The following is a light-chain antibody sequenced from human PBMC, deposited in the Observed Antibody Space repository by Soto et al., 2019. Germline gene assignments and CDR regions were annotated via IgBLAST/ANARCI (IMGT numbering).Light chain of an antibody. Sequence: EIVMTQSPATLSVSPGERATLSCRASQGVSSNLAWYQQKPGQAPRLLIYGASTRATGIPARFSGTGSGTDFTLTVSSLQSEDFAVYYCQQYDNWPQTFGQGTKVDIK. CDR2: GAS. CDR3: QQYDNWPQT. J-gene: IGKJ1*01. CDR1: QGVSSN. V-gene: IGKV3-15*01.